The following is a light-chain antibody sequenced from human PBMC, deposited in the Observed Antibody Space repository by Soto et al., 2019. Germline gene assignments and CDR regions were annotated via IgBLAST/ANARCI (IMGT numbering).Light chain of an antibody. J-gene: IGKJ1*01. V-gene: IGKV3-20*01. CDR2: GAS. CDR1: QSVSSSY. Sequence: EIVLTQSPGTLSLSPGERATLSCRASQSVSSSYLAWYQQKPGQAPRLLIYGASSRATGIPDRFSGSGSGTHFTLIISRLEPEDFAVYYCHQYGSSPRWTFGQGTKVEIK. CDR3: HQYGSSPRWT.